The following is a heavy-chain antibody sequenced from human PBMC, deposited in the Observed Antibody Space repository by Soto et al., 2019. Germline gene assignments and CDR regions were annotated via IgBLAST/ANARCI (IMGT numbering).Heavy chain of an antibody. V-gene: IGHV5-10-1*01. D-gene: IGHD3-10*02. CDR3: GGGKLAGGRTMCYCGMEV. J-gene: IGHJ6*02. Sequence: LGESLKISCKGSGYSFTSYWISWVRQMPGKGLEWMGRIDPSDSYTNYSPSSQGHVTISADKSISTAYLQWSSLKASDTAMYYCGGGKLAGGRTMCYCGMEVWGQGTTVTVSS. CDR1: GYSFTSYW. CDR2: IDPSDSYT.